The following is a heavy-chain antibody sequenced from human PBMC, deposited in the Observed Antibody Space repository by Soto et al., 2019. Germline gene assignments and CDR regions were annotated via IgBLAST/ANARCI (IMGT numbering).Heavy chain of an antibody. Sequence: SGPTLVNPTQTLTLTCTLSGFSLSTSGMCVSWIRQPPGKALEWLALIDWDDDKYYSTSLKTRLTISKDTSKNQVVLTMTNMDPVDTATYYCARIATVTAMNYYYYYGMDVWGQGTTVTVSS. V-gene: IGHV2-70*01. J-gene: IGHJ6*02. CDR2: IDWDDDK. CDR1: GFSLSTSGMC. CDR3: ARIATVTAMNYYYYYGMDV. D-gene: IGHD4-17*01.